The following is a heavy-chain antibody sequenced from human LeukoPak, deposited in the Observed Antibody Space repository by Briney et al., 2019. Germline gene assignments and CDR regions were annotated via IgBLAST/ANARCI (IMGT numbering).Heavy chain of an antibody. J-gene: IGHJ4*02. V-gene: IGHV4-39*07. D-gene: IGHD6-19*01. CDR1: GGSISSSSYY. CDR3: ARIVEQWLVRY. Sequence: PSETLSLTCTVSGGSISSSSYYWGWIRQPPGKGLEWIGSIYYSGSTYYNPSLKSRVTISVDTSKNQFSLKLSSVTAADTAVYYCARIVEQWLVRYWGQGTLVTVSS. CDR2: IYYSGST.